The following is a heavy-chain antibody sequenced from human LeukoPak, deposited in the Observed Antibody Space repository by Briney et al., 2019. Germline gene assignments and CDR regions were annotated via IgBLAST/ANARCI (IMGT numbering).Heavy chain of an antibody. V-gene: IGHV1-69*13. D-gene: IGHD3-10*01. CDR3: GRLTYYYGSGSYRHYYGMDV. CDR2: IIPIFGTA. J-gene: IGHJ6*02. Sequence: GASVKVSCKASGGTXSSYAISWVRQAPGQGLEWMGGIIPIFGTANYAQKFQGRVTITADESTSTAYMELSSLRSEDTAVYYCGRLTYYYGSGSYRHYYGMDVWGQGTTVTVSS. CDR1: GGTXSSYA.